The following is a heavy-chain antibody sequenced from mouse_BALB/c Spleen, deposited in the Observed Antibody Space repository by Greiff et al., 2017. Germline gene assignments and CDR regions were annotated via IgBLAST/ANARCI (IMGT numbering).Heavy chain of an antibody. CDR2: IWAGGST. Sequence: VKLMESGPGLVAPSQSLSITCTVSGFSLTSYGVHWVRQPPGKGLEWLGVIWAGGSTNYNSALMTRLSISKDNSKSQVFLKMNSLQTDDTAMYYCARVYGNYGWFAYWGQGTLVTVSA. V-gene: IGHV2-9*02. CDR1: GFSLTSYG. J-gene: IGHJ3*01. D-gene: IGHD2-1*01. CDR3: ARVYGNYGWFAY.